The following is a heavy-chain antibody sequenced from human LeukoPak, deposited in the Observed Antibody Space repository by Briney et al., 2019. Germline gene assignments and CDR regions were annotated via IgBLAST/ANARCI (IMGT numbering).Heavy chain of an antibody. CDR3: ANDGGGMVRGLHVNGDH. CDR1: GFTFSNYA. CDR2: LSGSGESA. Sequence: GGSLRLSCIASGFTFSNYAMSWVRQTPGKRLEWVSALSGSGESAYYADSVKGRFTISRDNSKNTLYLQMNSLRAEDTAVYYCANDGGGMVRGLHVNGDHWGQGTLVTVSS. J-gene: IGHJ5*02. D-gene: IGHD3-10*01. V-gene: IGHV3-23*01.